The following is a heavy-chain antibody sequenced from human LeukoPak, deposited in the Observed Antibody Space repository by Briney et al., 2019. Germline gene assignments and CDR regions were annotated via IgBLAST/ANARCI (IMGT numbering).Heavy chain of an antibody. V-gene: IGHV3-23*01. CDR2: ITGSGEST. CDR1: GFTFSSYA. CDR3: AKGTSASGTYYSAWNY. J-gene: IGHJ4*02. Sequence: GGSLGSSCAASGFTFSSYAMSWVRQAPGKGLEWVSTITGSGESTYYADSVKGRFTIFRDSSKNTLYLQMNSLRAEDTAVYYCAKGTSASGTYYSAWNYWGQGTLVTVSS. D-gene: IGHD3-10*01.